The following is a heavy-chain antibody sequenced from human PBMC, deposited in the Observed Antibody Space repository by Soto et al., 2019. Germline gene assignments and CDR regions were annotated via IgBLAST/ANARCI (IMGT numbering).Heavy chain of an antibody. CDR3: ARGRYGDY. CDR1: GYAFTTYG. CDR2: ISAHNGNT. V-gene: IGHV1-18*01. D-gene: IGHD1-1*01. Sequence: QVHLVQSGAEVKKPGASVKVSCKGSGYAFTTYGITWVRQAPGQGLEWMGWISAHNGNTIYAQKLQGRVTVTRDTSTSPAYMELGSLRSDDTAVYYCARGRYGDYWGQGALVTVSS. J-gene: IGHJ4*02.